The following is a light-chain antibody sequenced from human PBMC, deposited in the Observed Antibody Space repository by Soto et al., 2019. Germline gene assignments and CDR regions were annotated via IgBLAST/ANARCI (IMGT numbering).Light chain of an antibody. J-gene: IGKJ1*01. CDR2: DVS. V-gene: IGKV1-5*01. CDR3: QQYNIFWT. Sequence: DIGMTQSPSSLSAFVGDAVTIPCRASQTISSWLAWYQQKPGKSPKLLIYDVSTSGSGVPSRLSGSGSGTDFTLPISSLQPDDFATYYCQQYNIFWTFGQGTKVDIK. CDR1: QTISSW.